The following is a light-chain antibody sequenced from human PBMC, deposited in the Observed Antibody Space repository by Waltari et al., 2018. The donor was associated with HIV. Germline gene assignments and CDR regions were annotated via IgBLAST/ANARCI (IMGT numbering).Light chain of an antibody. Sequence: SYVLTQPPSASVAPGQTARITCGGNNIGSKSVYWYQQEPGQAPVLVVYDDSDRHSGIPERFSGSNSGNTATLTISRVEAGDEADYYCQVWDSSSDHVVFCGGTKLTVL. CDR2: DDS. J-gene: IGLJ2*01. CDR3: QVWDSSSDHVV. V-gene: IGLV3-21*02. CDR1: NIGSKS.